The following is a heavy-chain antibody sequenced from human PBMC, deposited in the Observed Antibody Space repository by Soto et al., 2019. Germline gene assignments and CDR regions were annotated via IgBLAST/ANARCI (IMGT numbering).Heavy chain of an antibody. D-gene: IGHD1-26*01. J-gene: IGHJ5*02. CDR3: ARVATGSYNWFDP. CDR1: GFTFSSYW. CDR2: INSDGGTT. Sequence: PGGSLRLSCAASGFTFSSYWMHWVRQAPGKGLVWVSRINSDGGTTTYADYVKGRFTISRYNAKNTLFLQMNSLRAEDTAVYFCARVATGSYNWFDPWGQGTLVTVSS. V-gene: IGHV3-74*01.